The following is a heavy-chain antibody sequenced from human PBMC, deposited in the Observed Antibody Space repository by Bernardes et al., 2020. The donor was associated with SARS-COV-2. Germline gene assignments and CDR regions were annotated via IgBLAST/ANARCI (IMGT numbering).Heavy chain of an antibody. CDR2: IRTSSSYI. J-gene: IGHJ4*02. Sequence: GGSLRLSCAASGFTFSSYTMNWVRQAPGKGLEWISSIRTSSSYISYSDSVRGRFTISRDNAKNSVSLQMNSLRAEDTAVYYCARVDFSNPYYFDYWGQGTPVTVSS. V-gene: IGHV3-21*06. CDR3: ARVDFSNPYYFDY. CDR1: GFTFSSYT. D-gene: IGHD4-4*01.